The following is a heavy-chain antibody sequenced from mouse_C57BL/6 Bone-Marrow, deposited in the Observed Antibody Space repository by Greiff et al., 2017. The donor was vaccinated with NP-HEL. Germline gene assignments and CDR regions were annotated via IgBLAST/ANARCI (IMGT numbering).Heavy chain of an antibody. J-gene: IGHJ3*01. CDR1: GYTFTSYG. D-gene: IGHD2-2*01. CDR2: IYPRSGNT. CDR3: ARSLVTTPFAY. Sequence: QVQLQQSGAELARPGASVKLSCKASGYTFTSYGISWVKQRTGQGLEWIGEIYPRSGNTYYNEKFKGKATLTADKSSSTAYMELRSLTSEDSAVYFCARSLVTTPFAYWGQGTLVTVSA. V-gene: IGHV1-81*01.